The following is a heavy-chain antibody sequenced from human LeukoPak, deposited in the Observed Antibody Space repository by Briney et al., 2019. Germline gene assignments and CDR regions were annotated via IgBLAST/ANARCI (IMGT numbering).Heavy chain of an antibody. D-gene: IGHD3-9*01. CDR3: ARGGLPTYYDILTGYYPSRHPLDY. J-gene: IGHJ4*02. Sequence: PSETLSLTCAVYGGSFSGYYWSWIRQPPGKGLEWIGEINHSGSTNYNPSLKSRVTISVDTSKNQFSLKLSSVTAADTAVYYCARGGLPTYYDILTGYYPSRHPLDYWGQGTLVTVSP. CDR1: GGSFSGYY. V-gene: IGHV4-34*01. CDR2: INHSGST.